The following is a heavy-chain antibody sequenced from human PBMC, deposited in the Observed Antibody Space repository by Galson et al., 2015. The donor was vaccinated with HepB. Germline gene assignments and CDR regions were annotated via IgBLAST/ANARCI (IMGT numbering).Heavy chain of an antibody. CDR2: IATGNTHM. CDR3: ARDLSTSRRAYDI. J-gene: IGHJ3*02. V-gene: IGHV3-21*01. D-gene: IGHD2-2*01. Sequence: SLRLSCAASGFTLSTYNMNWVRQAPGKGLEWVSFIATGNTHMKYAESVKGRFTISRDDAKNSLYLQMSSLRAEDTAIYYCARDLSTSRRAYDIRGQGTLVTVSS. CDR1: GFTLSTYN.